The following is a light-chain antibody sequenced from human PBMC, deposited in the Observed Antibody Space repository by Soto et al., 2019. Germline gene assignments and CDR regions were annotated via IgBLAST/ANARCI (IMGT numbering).Light chain of an antibody. V-gene: IGLV2-8*01. J-gene: IGLJ3*02. CDR1: SSDVGGYNY. CDR3: SSYAASNNFYFV. Sequence: QSALTQPPSASGSPGQSVTISCTGTSSDVGGYNYVSWYQQYPGRAPKLMIYEVTKRPSGVPDRFSGSKSGNTASLTVSGLQAEEEADYYCSSYAASNNFYFVFGGGTSSPS. CDR2: EVT.